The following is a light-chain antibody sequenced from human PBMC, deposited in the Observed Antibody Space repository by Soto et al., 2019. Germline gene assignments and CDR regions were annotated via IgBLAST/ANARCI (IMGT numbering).Light chain of an antibody. J-gene: IGLJ1*01. CDR3: CAYAGSGAFV. V-gene: IGLV2-11*01. CDR2: DVT. Sequence: QSVLTQPRSVSGSPGQSVTISCTGSSSDVGGYNYVSWYQQHPGKAPKLIIYDVTKRPSGVPDRFSGSKSGITASLTISGLHAEDETDYHSCAYAGSGAFVFGAGTKDXVL. CDR1: SSDVGGYNY.